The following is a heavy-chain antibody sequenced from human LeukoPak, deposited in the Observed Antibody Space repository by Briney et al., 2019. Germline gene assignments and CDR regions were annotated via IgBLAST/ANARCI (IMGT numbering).Heavy chain of an antibody. D-gene: IGHD2-2*01. CDR2: IKQDGSDK. CDR1: GFTFSTYW. J-gene: IGHJ4*02. V-gene: IGHV3-7*01. Sequence: GGSLRLSCAASGFTFSTYWMSWVRQAPGKGLEWVANIKQDGSDKFYVDSAKGRFTISRDNAKNSMYLQMNSLRAEDTAVYYCARVLPVASRDYWGQGTLVTVSS. CDR3: ARVLPVASRDY.